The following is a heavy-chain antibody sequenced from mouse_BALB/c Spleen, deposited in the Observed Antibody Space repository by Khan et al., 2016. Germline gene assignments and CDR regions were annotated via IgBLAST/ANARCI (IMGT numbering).Heavy chain of an antibody. J-gene: IGHJ4*01. CDR1: GFSLTSYG. D-gene: IGHD4-1*01. CDR2: MWAGGGA. V-gene: IGHV2-9*02. Sequence: QVRLKESGPGLVAPSQSLSITCTVSGFSLTSYGVHWVRQPPGKGLEWLGIMWAGGGANYNSALMSRLTINKDNSRSQVFLKMNSLQTDDTAMYYCARDRGNWVYAMDYWGQGTSVTVSS. CDR3: ARDRGNWVYAMDY.